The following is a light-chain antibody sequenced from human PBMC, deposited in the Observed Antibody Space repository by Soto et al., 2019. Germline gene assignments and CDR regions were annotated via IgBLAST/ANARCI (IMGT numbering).Light chain of an antibody. Sequence: QSVLTQSPSASASLGASVKLTCTLSSGHNSYVIAWHQQQPEKGPRYLMKLNSDGSHSKGDGIPDRFSGSSSGAERYLTISSLQSEDEADYYCQTWGTGIHVVFGGGTKLTVL. CDR3: QTWGTGIHVV. CDR1: SGHNSYV. CDR2: LNSDGSH. J-gene: IGLJ2*01. V-gene: IGLV4-69*01.